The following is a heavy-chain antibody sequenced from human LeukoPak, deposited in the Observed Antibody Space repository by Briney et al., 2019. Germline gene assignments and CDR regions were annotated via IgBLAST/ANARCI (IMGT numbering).Heavy chain of an antibody. CDR2: INPSGGST. CDR1: GYTFTTYY. Sequence: ASVKVSCKASGYTFTTYYIHWVRQAPGQGLEWMGIINPSGGSTSYAQKFQGRVTMTRDTSTSTVYMELSSLRSEDTAVYYCARGVAAWDAFDIWGQGTMVTVSS. V-gene: IGHV1-46*01. J-gene: IGHJ3*02. D-gene: IGHD6-13*01. CDR3: ARGVAAWDAFDI.